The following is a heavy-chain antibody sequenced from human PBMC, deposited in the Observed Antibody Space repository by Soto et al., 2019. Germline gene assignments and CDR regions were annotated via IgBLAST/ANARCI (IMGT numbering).Heavy chain of an antibody. J-gene: IGHJ4*02. Sequence: GGSLRLSCASSGFTFSNAWMNWVRQAPGKGLEWVGRIKSKTDGGTTDYAAPVKGRFTISRDDSKNTLYLQMNSLKIEDTAVYYCTSYSNVLLWLGDFLYWGPGTLVTVST. CDR1: GFTFSNAW. D-gene: IGHD3-10*01. V-gene: IGHV3-15*07. CDR3: TSYSNVLLWLGDFLY. CDR2: IKSKTDGGTT.